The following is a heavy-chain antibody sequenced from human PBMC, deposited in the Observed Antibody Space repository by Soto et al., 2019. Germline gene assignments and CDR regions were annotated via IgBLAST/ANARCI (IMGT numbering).Heavy chain of an antibody. Sequence: PSETLSLTCAVYGGSFSGYYWSWIRQPPGKGLEWIGEINHSGSTNYNPSLKSRVTISVDTSKNQFSLKLSSVPAADTAVYYCARGRYRGSEASHYYYYYGMDVWGQGTTVTVSS. D-gene: IGHD3-16*02. CDR1: GGSFSGYY. J-gene: IGHJ6*02. CDR3: ARGRYRGSEASHYYYYYGMDV. V-gene: IGHV4-34*01. CDR2: INHSGST.